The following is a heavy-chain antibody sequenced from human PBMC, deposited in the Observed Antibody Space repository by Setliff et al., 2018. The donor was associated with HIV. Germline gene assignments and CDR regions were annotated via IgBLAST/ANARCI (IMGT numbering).Heavy chain of an antibody. J-gene: IGHJ6*02. CDR2: ISSSSNYI. CDR3: ARLAYCTGGAYWYHGMDV. V-gene: IGHV3-21*01. D-gene: IGHD2-8*02. Sequence: KPGGSLRLSCAASGFIFRGYSLNWVRQAPGKGLEWVSYISSSSNYIYYADSVRGRFTVSRDNAKNSVYLQMNSLSAEDTGIYYCARLAYCTGGAYWYHGMDVWGQGTTVTVS. CDR1: GFIFRGYS.